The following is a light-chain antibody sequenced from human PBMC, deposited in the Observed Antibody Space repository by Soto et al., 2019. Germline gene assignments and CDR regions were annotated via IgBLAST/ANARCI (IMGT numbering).Light chain of an antibody. Sequence: EVVLTQSPVTLSLSPGERATLSCRASQGVSSYLAWYQQKPGQAPRLLIYDISNRATGIPARFSGSGSGTDFTLTISSLEPDDFAVYYCQQRNDWQVTFGQGTRLEIK. CDR1: QGVSSY. J-gene: IGKJ5*01. CDR2: DIS. V-gene: IGKV3-11*01. CDR3: QQRNDWQVT.